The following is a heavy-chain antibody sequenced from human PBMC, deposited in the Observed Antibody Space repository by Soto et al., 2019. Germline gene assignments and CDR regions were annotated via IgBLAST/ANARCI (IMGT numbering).Heavy chain of an antibody. V-gene: IGHV1-69*06. Sequence: SVKVSCKASGGTFSSYAISWVRQAPGQGLEWMGGIIPIFGTANYAQKFQGRVTITADKSTSTAYMELSSLRSEDTAVYYCARGSAPPYNWFDPWGQGTLVTVSS. J-gene: IGHJ5*02. CDR1: GGTFSSYA. CDR2: IIPIFGTA. CDR3: ARGSAPPYNWFDP.